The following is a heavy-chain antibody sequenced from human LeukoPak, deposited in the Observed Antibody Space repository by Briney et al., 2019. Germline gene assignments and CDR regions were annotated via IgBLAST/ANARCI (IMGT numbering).Heavy chain of an antibody. Sequence: SETLSLTCSVSGYSISSGYYWGWIRQSPGKGLECIGTIYHGGSTDYNPSLKGRATISIDTSKNQFSLRLTSVTASDTAVYHCARDDYLNWFDPWGQGTLVTVSS. CDR2: IYHGGST. CDR1: GYSISSGYY. CDR3: ARDDYLNWFDP. V-gene: IGHV4-38-2*02. J-gene: IGHJ5*02. D-gene: IGHD4-11*01.